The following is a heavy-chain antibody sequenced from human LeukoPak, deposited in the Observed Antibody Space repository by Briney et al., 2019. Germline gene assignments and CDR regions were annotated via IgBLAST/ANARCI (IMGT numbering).Heavy chain of an antibody. J-gene: IGHJ4*02. V-gene: IGHV3-21*01. CDR3: ARDYCSGGSCLSGFDH. D-gene: IGHD2-15*01. CDR2: ISSSSSYI. Sequence: GGSLRLSCAASGFTFSSYSMNWVRQAPGKGLEWVSFISSSSSYIYYADSVKGRFTISRDSAKNSLYLQMNSLGAEDTAVYFCARDYCSGGSCLSGFDHWGQGTLVTVSS. CDR1: GFTFSSYS.